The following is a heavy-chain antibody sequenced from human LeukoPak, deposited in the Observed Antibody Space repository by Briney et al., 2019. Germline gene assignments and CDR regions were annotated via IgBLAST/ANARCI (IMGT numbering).Heavy chain of an antibody. V-gene: IGHV4-4*07. D-gene: IGHD3-16*02. CDR2: IYTSGST. CDR1: GGSISSYY. Sequence: PSETLSLTCTVSGGSISSYYWSWIRQPAGKGLEWIGRIYTSGSTNYNPSLKSRVTMSVDTSKNQFPLKLSSVTAADTAVYYCARDRYDYVWGSYRLFYFDYWGQGTLVTVSS. CDR3: ARDRYDYVWGSYRLFYFDY. J-gene: IGHJ4*02.